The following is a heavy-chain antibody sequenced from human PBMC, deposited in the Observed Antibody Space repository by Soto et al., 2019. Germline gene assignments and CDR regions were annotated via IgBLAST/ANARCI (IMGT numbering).Heavy chain of an antibody. J-gene: IGHJ4*02. CDR2: INNVASII. CDR3: ARDEGRGLKD. Sequence: EVQLVESGGGLIQPGGSLRLSCAVSGINFNNYWMHWIRQTPGKGLVWVSHINNVASIINYADSVRGRFTISRDNAGNTLYLQMKSLGVEETTTYYCARDEGRGLKDWGQGKSVPVSS. CDR1: GINFNNYW. V-gene: IGHV3-74*01.